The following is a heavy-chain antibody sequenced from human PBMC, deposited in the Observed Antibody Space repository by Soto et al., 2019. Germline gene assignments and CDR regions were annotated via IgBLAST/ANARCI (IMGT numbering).Heavy chain of an antibody. J-gene: IGHJ4*02. CDR1: GGSISSGGYY. V-gene: IGHV4-31*03. CDR3: ARESCSSTSCYFDY. CDR2: IYYSGST. D-gene: IGHD2-2*01. Sequence: TLSLTCTVSGGSISSGGYYWSWIRQHPGKGLEWIGYIYYSGSTYYNPSLKSRVTISVDTSKNQFSLKLSSVTAADTAVYYCARESCSSTSCYFDYWGQGTLVTVSS.